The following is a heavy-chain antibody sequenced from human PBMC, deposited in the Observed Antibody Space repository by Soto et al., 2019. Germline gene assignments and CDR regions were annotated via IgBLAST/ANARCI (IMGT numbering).Heavy chain of an antibody. J-gene: IGHJ3*02. D-gene: IGHD3-10*01. CDR2: IYHSGST. CDR3: ASGRDYYGSGSYYIWGDFDI. Sequence: SETLSLTCAVSGGSISSGGYSWSWIRQPPGKGLEWIGYIYHSGSTYYNPSLKSRVTKSVDRSKNQFSLKLSSVTAADTAVYYCASGRDYYGSGSYYIWGDFDIWGQGTMVTVSS. V-gene: IGHV4-30-2*01. CDR1: GGSISSGGYS.